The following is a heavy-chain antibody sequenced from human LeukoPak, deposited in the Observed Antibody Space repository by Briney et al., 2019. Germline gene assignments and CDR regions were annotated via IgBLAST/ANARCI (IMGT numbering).Heavy chain of an antibody. Sequence: RGESLKISCKGSGYSFTSYWIAWVRQMPGKGLEWMGIIYPGDSDTRYSPSFQGQVTISADKSISTAYLQWSSLKASDTAMYYCARHMTTVVTGFDYWGQGTLVTASS. D-gene: IGHD4-23*01. CDR1: GYSFTSYW. CDR3: ARHMTTVVTGFDY. J-gene: IGHJ4*02. V-gene: IGHV5-51*01. CDR2: IYPGDSDT.